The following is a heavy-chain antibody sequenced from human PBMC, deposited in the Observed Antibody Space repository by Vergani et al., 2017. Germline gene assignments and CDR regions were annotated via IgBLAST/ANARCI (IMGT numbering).Heavy chain of an antibody. D-gene: IGHD2-15*01. CDR2: ISSSGSTI. CDR1: GFTFSDYY. V-gene: IGHV3-11*04. J-gene: IGHJ6*02. CDR3: ARVPCSGGSCYPYYYYGMDV. Sequence: QVQLVESGGGLVKTGGSLRLSCAASGFTFSDYYMSWIRQAPGKGLEWVSYISSSGSTIYYADSVKGRFTISRDNAKNSLYLQMNSLRAEDTAVYYCARVPCSGGSCYPYYYYGMDVWGQGTTVTVSS.